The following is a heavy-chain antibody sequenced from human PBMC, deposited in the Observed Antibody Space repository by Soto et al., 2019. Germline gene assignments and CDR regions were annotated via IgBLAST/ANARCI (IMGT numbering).Heavy chain of an antibody. J-gene: IGHJ4*02. Sequence: GASGEVSWQACGDTLGRYGIKWGRQAPGRGLERMGGIIPMFGAANYAQKFQGRVTITADESTNTAYMELNFLISEDTALYYCARGRHSGYSRYQFAYWAQRAPVTGSS. CDR3: ARGRHSGYSRYQFAY. D-gene: IGHD6-25*01. CDR2: IIPMFGAA. V-gene: IGHV1-69*13. CDR1: GDTLGRYG.